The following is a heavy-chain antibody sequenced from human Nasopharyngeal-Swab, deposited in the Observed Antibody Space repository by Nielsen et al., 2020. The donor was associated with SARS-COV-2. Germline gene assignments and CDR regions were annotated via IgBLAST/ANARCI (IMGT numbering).Heavy chain of an antibody. Sequence: GESLKISCAASGFTFSSYWMHWVRQAPGKGLVWVSRINSDGSSTSYADSVKGRFTISRDNAKNTLYLQMNSLRAEDTAVYYCARGGSYDFWSGYCFDHWGQGTLVTVSS. V-gene: IGHV3-74*01. J-gene: IGHJ4*02. CDR2: INSDGSST. D-gene: IGHD3-3*01. CDR3: ARGGSYDFWSGYCFDH. CDR1: GFTFSSYW.